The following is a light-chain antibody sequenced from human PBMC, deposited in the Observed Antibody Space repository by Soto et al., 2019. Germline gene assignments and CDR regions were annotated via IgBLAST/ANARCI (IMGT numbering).Light chain of an antibody. CDR1: QGISNY. J-gene: IGKJ2*01. V-gene: IGKV1-27*01. CDR3: QKPNNAPYT. Sequence: DIQMTQSPSSLSASVGDRVTITCRASQGISNYLAWYQQKPGKVPKLLIYAAATLHAGVPSRFVGSGSVKNLTLTISSLHPEDVATHYRQKPNNAPYTFGQRTKLEIK. CDR2: AAA.